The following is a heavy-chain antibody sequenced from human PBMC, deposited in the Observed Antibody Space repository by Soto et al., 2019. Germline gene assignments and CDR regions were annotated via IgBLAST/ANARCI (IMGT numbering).Heavy chain of an antibody. CDR1: GGSISSYY. CDR2: IYYSGST. J-gene: IGHJ5*02. Sequence: SETLSLTCTVSGGSISSYYWSWIRQPPGKGLEWIGYIYYSGSTNYNPSLKSRITISVDTSKNQFSLKLSSVTAADTAVYYCARGRVLRYFDWLRGWFDPWGQGTLVTVSS. CDR3: ARGRVLRYFDWLRGWFDP. D-gene: IGHD3-9*01. V-gene: IGHV4-59*12.